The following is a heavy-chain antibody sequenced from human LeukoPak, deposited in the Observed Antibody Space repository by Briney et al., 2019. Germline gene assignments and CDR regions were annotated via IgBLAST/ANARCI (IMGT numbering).Heavy chain of an antibody. CDR3: ARDLREYGPNWFDP. CDR1: GGSIXXYX. Sequence: SETLSLTCTVSGGSIXXYXXXXIXXXPXXXXXXXGYIYYSGSTNYNPSLKSRVTISVDTSKNQFSLKLSSVTAADTAVYYCARDLREYGPNWFDPWGQGTLVTVSS. V-gene: IGHV4-59*01. J-gene: IGHJ5*02. D-gene: IGHD3-10*01. CDR2: IYYSGST.